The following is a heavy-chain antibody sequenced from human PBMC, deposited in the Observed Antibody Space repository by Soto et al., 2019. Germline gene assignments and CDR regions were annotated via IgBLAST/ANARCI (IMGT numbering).Heavy chain of an antibody. J-gene: IGHJ4*02. V-gene: IGHV3-23*01. Sequence: GGSLRHYCAASELSFEDYAMSGVRQAPGKGLEWVSSITYTGVSTYYADSVKGRFTISRDNSRDTLFLQMNSLRAEDTAIYYCAKSSVWYPYFDSWGQGT. CDR2: ITYTGVST. CDR1: ELSFEDYA. D-gene: IGHD6-13*01. CDR3: AKSSVWYPYFDS.